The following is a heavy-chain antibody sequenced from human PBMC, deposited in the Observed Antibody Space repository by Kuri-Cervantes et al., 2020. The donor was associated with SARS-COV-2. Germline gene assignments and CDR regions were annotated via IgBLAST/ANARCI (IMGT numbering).Heavy chain of an antibody. J-gene: IGHJ6*02. Sequence: GESLKISCAASGFTFSSYAMSWVRQAPGKGLEWVSAISGSGGSTYYADSVKGRFTISRDNAKNSLYLQMNSLRAEDTALYYCAKDRGNYYDSSGYYSLDYYYYGMDVWGQGTTVTVSS. CDR1: GFTFSSYA. D-gene: IGHD3-22*01. V-gene: IGHV3-23*01. CDR3: AKDRGNYYDSSGYYSLDYYYYGMDV. CDR2: ISGSGGST.